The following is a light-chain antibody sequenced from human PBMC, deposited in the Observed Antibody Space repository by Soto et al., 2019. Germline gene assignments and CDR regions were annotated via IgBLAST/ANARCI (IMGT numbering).Light chain of an antibody. CDR1: QSVRRN. J-gene: IGKJ4*01. Sequence: EIVLTQSPATLSLSTGERSTVSCRASQSVRRNLAWYQQRPGQAPRLLIYDASNRATGILARFSGSGSGTDFTLTLSSLEPEDFAVYYCQQRSNWPPFSFGGGTKAEIK. CDR2: DAS. V-gene: IGKV3-11*01. CDR3: QQRSNWPPFS.